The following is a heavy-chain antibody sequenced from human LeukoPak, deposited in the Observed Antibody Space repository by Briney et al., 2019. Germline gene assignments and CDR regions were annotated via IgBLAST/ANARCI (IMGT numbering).Heavy chain of an antibody. CDR3: ARARLDHDYGDYSLDY. CDR2: INHSGST. J-gene: IGHJ4*02. Sequence: SETLSLTCAVYGGSFSGYYWSWIRPPPGKGLEWIGEINHSGSTNSNPSLKSRVTISVDTSKNQFSLKLSSVTAADTAVYYCARARLDHDYGDYSLDYWGQGTLVTVSS. CDR1: GGSFSGYY. V-gene: IGHV4-34*01. D-gene: IGHD4-17*01.